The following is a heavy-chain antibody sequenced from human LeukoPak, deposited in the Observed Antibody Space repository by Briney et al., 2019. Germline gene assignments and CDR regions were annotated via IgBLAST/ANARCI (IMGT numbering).Heavy chain of an antibody. D-gene: IGHD6-13*01. J-gene: IGHJ4*02. CDR2: IYYSGST. CDR3: ARPGMAATGAFDC. CDR1: GGSVSSSGYD. Sequence: PSETLSLTCTVSGGSVSSSGYDWRWIRQPPGKGLEWIGSIYYSGSTYYNPSLKSRVSISVDTSKNQFSLNLTSVTAADTAVYFCARPGMAATGAFDCWGQGTLVTVSS. V-gene: IGHV4-39*01.